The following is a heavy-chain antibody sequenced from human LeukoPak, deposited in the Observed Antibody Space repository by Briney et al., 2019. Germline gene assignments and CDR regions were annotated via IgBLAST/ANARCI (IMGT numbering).Heavy chain of an antibody. CDR2: IKTDGSEK. D-gene: IGHD2-15*01. CDR1: GFTFSSYW. J-gene: IGHJ4*02. CDR3: AKERGYCSGGSCSWSFDY. Sequence: GGSLRLSCEASGFTFSSYWMSWVRQAPGKGLEWVANIKTDGSEKYYVDSVKGRFTISRDNAKNSLYLQMNSLRAEDTAVYYCAKERGYCSGGSCSWSFDYWGQGTLVTVSS. V-gene: IGHV3-7*03.